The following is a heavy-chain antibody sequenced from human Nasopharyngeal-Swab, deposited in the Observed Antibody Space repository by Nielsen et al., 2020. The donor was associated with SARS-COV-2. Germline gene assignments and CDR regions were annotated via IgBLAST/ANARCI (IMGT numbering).Heavy chain of an antibody. Sequence: GGSLRLSCAASGFTFSSYNMNWVRRAPGKGLEWVSSISSSNTYIYYADSVRGRFTISRDNAKNSLYLQMNSLRAEDTAVYYCARARGYSSSSAFDIWGQGTMVTVSS. V-gene: IGHV3-21*06. CDR1: GFTFSSYN. CDR3: ARARGYSSSSAFDI. D-gene: IGHD6-6*01. CDR2: ISSSNTYI. J-gene: IGHJ3*02.